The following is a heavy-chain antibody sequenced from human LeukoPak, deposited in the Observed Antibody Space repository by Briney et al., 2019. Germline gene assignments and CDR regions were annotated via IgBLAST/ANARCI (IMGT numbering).Heavy chain of an antibody. CDR1: GFTLSRYG. J-gene: IGHJ3*02. Sequence: GGSLRLSCAASGFTLSRYGMHWVRQAPGKGLEWVAVIWNDGRNKYYADSVKGRFTISRDNAKNSLSLQMNSLRADDAAVYYCARASSKQLAGYLPDGFDIWGQGTMVTVSS. CDR2: IWNDGRNK. CDR3: ARASSKQLAGYLPDGFDI. D-gene: IGHD3-9*01. V-gene: IGHV3-33*01.